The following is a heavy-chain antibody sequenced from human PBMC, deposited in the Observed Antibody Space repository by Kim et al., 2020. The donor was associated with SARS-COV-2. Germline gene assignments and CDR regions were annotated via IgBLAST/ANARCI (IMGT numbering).Heavy chain of an antibody. CDR3: AKDSASIPLWYFDL. V-gene: IGHV3-33*06. D-gene: IGHD6-6*01. Sequence: GGSLSLSCAASGFTFSSYGMHWVRQAPGKGLEWVAVIWYDGSNKYYADSVKGRFTISRDNSKNTLYLQMNSLRAEDTAVYYCAKDSASIPLWYFDLWGRGTLVTVSS. J-gene: IGHJ2*01. CDR1: GFTFSSYG. CDR2: IWYDGSNK.